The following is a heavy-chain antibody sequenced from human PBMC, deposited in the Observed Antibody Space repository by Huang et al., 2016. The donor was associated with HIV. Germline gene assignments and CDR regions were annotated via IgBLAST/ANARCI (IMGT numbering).Heavy chain of an antibody. Sequence: QVQLVESGGGVVQPGRSLRLSCASSGFTFSHYGIHWVRQAPGKGLEWVDIISYDGSNKNYADSVKGRFTISRDNSKNTLDLQMNSLRPEDTAVYYCAKQGYNYGPYFDYWGQGTLVTVSS. J-gene: IGHJ4*02. CDR1: GFTFSHYG. V-gene: IGHV3-30*18. CDR3: AKQGYNYGPYFDY. D-gene: IGHD5-18*01. CDR2: ISYDGSNK.